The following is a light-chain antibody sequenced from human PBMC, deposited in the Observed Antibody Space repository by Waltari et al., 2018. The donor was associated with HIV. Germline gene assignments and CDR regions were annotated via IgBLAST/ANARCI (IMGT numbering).Light chain of an antibody. CDR3: QQYNNWLT. J-gene: IGKJ4*01. V-gene: IGKV3-15*01. Sequence: IVMTQSPATLSVSPGERATLSCRAGQSVSNKLAWYQQKAGQAPRLLIYDASTRATGVPARFSGSGSGTDFTLTISSLQSGDFVIYYCQQYNNWLTFGGGTKVEIK. CDR2: DAS. CDR1: QSVSNK.